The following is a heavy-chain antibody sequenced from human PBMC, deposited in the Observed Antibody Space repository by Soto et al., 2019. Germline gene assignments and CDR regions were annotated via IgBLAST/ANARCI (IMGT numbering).Heavy chain of an antibody. J-gene: IGHJ6*02. CDR2: ISYSGST. D-gene: IGHD3-10*01. CDR3: AGPPPHLMVRGGYGMDV. CDR1: GGSVSSDTYF. Sequence: QVQLQESGPGLVKPSETLSLTCTVSGGSVSSDTYFWSWIRQPPGKGLEWIGYISYSGSTNYNSSPHTPPASSEDPSNNQVPLKLSSVTAADTAIYYCAGPPPHLMVRGGYGMDVWGQGTTVTVSS. V-gene: IGHV4-61*01.